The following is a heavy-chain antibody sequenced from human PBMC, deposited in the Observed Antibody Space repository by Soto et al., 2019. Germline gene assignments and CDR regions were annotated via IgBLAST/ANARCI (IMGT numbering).Heavy chain of an antibody. D-gene: IGHD1-20*01. Sequence: PSETLSLTCAVSGGSISTSHYSWGWIRQPPGKGLDWIGSIYYSGRTYYNPSLKSRVTISVDASKNHFSLNLSSVTAADTAVYYCARLGYNWNHGLDWFDPWGQGTLVTV. CDR2: IYYSGRT. CDR3: ARLGYNWNHGLDWFDP. CDR1: GGSISTSHYS. V-gene: IGHV4-39*02. J-gene: IGHJ5*02.